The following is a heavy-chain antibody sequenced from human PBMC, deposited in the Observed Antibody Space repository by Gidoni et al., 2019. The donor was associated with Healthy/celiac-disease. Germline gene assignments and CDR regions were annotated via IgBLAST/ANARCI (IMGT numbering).Heavy chain of an antibody. J-gene: IGHJ4*02. CDR3: ARDVGTQSGFSFGY. CDR2: IWYDGSNK. D-gene: IGHD1-26*01. Sequence: QVQLVESGGGVVQPGRSLRLSCAASGVTFRSYGMHWVRQAPGKGLEWVAVIWYDGSNKYYADSVKGRFTISRDNPKNTLYLQMNSLRAEDTAVYYCARDVGTQSGFSFGYWGQGTLVTVSS. CDR1: GVTFRSYG. V-gene: IGHV3-33*01.